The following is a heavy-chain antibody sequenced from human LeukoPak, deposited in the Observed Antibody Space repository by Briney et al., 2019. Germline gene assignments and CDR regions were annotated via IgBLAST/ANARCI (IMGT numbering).Heavy chain of an antibody. V-gene: IGHV3-30-3*01. CDR1: GFTFSSYA. CDR3: ARIGSYGSGYYHYYYMDV. CDR2: ISYDGSNK. Sequence: PGGSLRLSCAASGFTFSSYAMHWVRQAPGKGLEWVAVISYDGSNKYYADSVKGRFTISRDNAKNSLYLQVNSLRADDTAVYYCARIGSYGSGYYHYYYMDVWGKGTTVTVSS. D-gene: IGHD3-10*01. J-gene: IGHJ6*03.